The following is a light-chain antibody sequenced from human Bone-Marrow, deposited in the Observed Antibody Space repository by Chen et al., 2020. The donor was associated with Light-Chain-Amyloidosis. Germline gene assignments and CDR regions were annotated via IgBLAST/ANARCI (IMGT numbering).Light chain of an antibody. CDR1: SGSIAPNY. Sequence: NFMLTQPHSVSESPGKTVIISCTRSSGSIAPNYVQWYQQRPGSSPTTVIYEDDQRPSGVPDRFSGTIDRSSNSASLTISGLKTEEEADYYCQSYQGSSQGVFGGGNKLTV. CDR2: EDD. J-gene: IGLJ3*02. CDR3: QSYQGSSQGV. V-gene: IGLV6-57*01.